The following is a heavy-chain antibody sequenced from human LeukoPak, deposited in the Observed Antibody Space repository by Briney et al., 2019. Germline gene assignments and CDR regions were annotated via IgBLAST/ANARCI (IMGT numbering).Heavy chain of an antibody. CDR2: ISSSSSTL. D-gene: IGHD6-19*01. Sequence: GGSLRLSCAASGFTFSSYNMNWVRQAPGKGLEWVSCISSSSSTLYYADSVKGRFTISRDNAKNSLYLQMNSLRAEDTAVYYCARLPPLYSSGWYAADYWGQGTLVTVSS. CDR1: GFTFSSYN. CDR3: ARLPPLYSSGWYAADY. J-gene: IGHJ4*02. V-gene: IGHV3-48*01.